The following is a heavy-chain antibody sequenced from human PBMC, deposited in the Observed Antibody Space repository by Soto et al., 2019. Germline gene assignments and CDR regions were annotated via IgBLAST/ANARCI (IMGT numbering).Heavy chain of an antibody. V-gene: IGHV3-73*01. CDR3: TTSPRGFYDRFDP. Sequence: GGSLRLSCAASGFTFSGSAMDWVHQASGKGLEWVGRIRSTTNSYATAYAASVKGRFTISRDDSKNTAYLQMNSLKTEDTAVYYCTTSPRGFYDRFDPWGQGTLVTVSS. J-gene: IGHJ5*02. CDR1: GFTFSGSA. CDR2: IRSTTNSYAT. D-gene: IGHD5-12*01.